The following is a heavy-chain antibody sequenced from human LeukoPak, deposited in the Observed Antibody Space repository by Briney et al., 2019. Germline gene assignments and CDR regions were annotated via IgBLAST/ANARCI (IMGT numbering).Heavy chain of an antibody. Sequence: SETLSLTCAVSGESFSGYFWTWIPQPPGEGLEWIGESNHFGSTHYNPSLKSRVTISVDTSKKQFSLNVRSVTDADTAVYFCARGRLQLWSFPLPYNHYAIDVWGQGTTVTVSS. CDR3: ARGRLQLWSFPLPYNHYAIDV. CDR2: SNHFGST. V-gene: IGHV4-34*01. J-gene: IGHJ6*02. D-gene: IGHD5-18*01. CDR1: GESFSGYF.